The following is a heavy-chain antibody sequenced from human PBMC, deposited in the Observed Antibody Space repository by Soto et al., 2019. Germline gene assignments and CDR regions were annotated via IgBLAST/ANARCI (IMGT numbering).Heavy chain of an antibody. J-gene: IGHJ4*02. CDR1: GGTFSSNA. Sequence: QVQLVQSGAEVKKPGSSVKVTCKASGGTFSSNAISWVRQAPGQGLEWMGGIIPIFGTAHYEQKFQGRVTITADESTSTADMELSSLKSEATAVYYCATGCRGYSSATRFYFAFWGEGTLVTVSS. V-gene: IGHV1-69*12. D-gene: IGHD5-18*01. CDR3: ATGCRGYSSATRFYFAF. CDR2: IIPIFGTA.